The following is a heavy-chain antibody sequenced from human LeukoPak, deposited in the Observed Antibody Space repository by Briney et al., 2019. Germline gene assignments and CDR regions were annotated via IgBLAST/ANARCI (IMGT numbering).Heavy chain of an antibody. V-gene: IGHV3-21*01. CDR2: ISSSSSYI. J-gene: IGHJ4*02. Sequence: GGSLRLSCAASGFTFSSYSMNWVRQAPGKGLEWVSSISSSSSYIYYADSVKGRFTISRDNAKNSLYLQMNSLRAEDTAVYYCAMCDSSGYEGGFDYWGQGTLVTVSS. CDR3: AMCDSSGYEGGFDY. CDR1: GFTFSSYS. D-gene: IGHD3-22*01.